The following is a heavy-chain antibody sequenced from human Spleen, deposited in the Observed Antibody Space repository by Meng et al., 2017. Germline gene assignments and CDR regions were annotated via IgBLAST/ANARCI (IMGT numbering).Heavy chain of an antibody. CDR1: VFSLSPRGGG. CDR3: AHRGDNWNYDY. J-gene: IGHJ4*02. Sequence: ISVKASAPSLVNSPHTPPPPGSFSVFSLSPRGGGVGWIRQPPGKALEWLAVIYWDDDKRYSPSLKRRLTVTKDTSKNQVVLTMTNMDAVDTATYYCAHRGDNWNYDYWGQGTLVTVSS. CDR2: IYWDDDK. D-gene: IGHD1-7*01. V-gene: IGHV2-5*02.